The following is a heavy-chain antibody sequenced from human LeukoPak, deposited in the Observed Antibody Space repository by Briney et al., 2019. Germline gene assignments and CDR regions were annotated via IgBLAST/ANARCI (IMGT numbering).Heavy chain of an antibody. D-gene: IGHD3-10*01. V-gene: IGHV3-21*04. Sequence: GGSLRLSCAASGFTFSSYSMNWVRQAPGKGLECVSFITGSSSYIYYADSVKGRFTISRDNAKNSLYLQMSSLRVEDTAVYYCAKDLSGSSHNWFDPWGQGTLVTVSS. CDR3: AKDLSGSSHNWFDP. CDR2: ITGSSSYI. J-gene: IGHJ5*02. CDR1: GFTFSSYS.